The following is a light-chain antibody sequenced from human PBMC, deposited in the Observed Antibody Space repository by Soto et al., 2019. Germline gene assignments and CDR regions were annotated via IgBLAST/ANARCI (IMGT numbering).Light chain of an antibody. CDR1: QSVRSNN. V-gene: IGKV3-20*01. CDR3: QQYGSSPST. CDR2: DES. J-gene: IGKJ1*01. Sequence: EIVLTQSPGTLSLCPWEIATLSCRASQSVRSNNLVWYQQIPVQALRDLIYDESTRATGIPDRFSGSGSGTGFTRTSSRPEPEDFATYHCQQYGSSPSTFGQGTKV.